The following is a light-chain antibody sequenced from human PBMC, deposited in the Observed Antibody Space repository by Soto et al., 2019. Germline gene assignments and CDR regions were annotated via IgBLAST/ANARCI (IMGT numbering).Light chain of an antibody. V-gene: IGKV2D-29*01. CDR1: QSLLHSNEHNY. CDR3: MKSIQLPLT. Sequence: IVLTQSPLFLPDIPGEPASISCRSSQSLLHSNEHNYLYWYLQKTGQPPQLXIYEVSNRFSGVPDRFSGSGSGTDLKLKISRVEAEDVGVYYCMKSIQLPLTFGGGTKVDIK. J-gene: IGKJ4*01. CDR2: EVS.